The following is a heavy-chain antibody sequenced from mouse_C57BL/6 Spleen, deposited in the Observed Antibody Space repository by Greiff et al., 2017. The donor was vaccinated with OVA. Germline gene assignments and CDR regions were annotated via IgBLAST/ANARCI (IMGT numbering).Heavy chain of an antibody. CDR2: IRSKSNNYAT. Sequence: EVQVVESGGGLVQPKGSLKLSCAASGFSFNTYAMNWVRQAPGKGLEWVARIRSKSNNYATYYADSVKDRFTISRDDSESMLYLQMNNLKTEDTAMYYCVRHDYDGYFDVWGTGTTVTVSS. D-gene: IGHD2-4*01. J-gene: IGHJ1*03. CDR3: VRHDYDGYFDV. CDR1: GFSFNTYA. V-gene: IGHV10-1*01.